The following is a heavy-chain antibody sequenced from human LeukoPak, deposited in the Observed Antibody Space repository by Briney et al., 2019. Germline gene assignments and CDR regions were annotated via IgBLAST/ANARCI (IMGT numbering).Heavy chain of an antibody. Sequence: GGSLRLTCADSGFTFSSYSMNWVRQAPGKGLEWVSYISSSSSTIYYADSVKGRFTISRDNAKNSLYLQMNSLRAEDTAVYYCARDPAGSGPYYYYYYMDVWGKGTTVTVSS. CDR3: ARDPAGSGPYYYYYYMDV. CDR2: ISSSSSTI. V-gene: IGHV3-48*01. CDR1: GFTFSSYS. J-gene: IGHJ6*03. D-gene: IGHD3-10*01.